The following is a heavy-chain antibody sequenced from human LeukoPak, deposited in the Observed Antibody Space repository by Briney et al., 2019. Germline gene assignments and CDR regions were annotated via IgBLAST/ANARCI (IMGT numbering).Heavy chain of an antibody. CDR3: AKERTRVAGGWN. V-gene: IGHV3-30*02. Sequence: GGSLRLSCAASGFTFSSYGIHWVRQAPGKGLEWVAFIRYDGNNKYYADSVKGRFTISRDNSKNTVYLQMNSLRAEDTAVYYCAKERTRVAGGWNWGQGTLVTVSS. J-gene: IGHJ4*02. CDR2: IRYDGNNK. CDR1: GFTFSSYG. D-gene: IGHD6-19*01.